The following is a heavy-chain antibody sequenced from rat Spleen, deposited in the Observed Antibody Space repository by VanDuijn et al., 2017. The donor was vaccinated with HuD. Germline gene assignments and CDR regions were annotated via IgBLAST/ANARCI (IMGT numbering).Heavy chain of an antibody. V-gene: IGHV4-2*01. J-gene: IGHJ2*01. Sequence: EVKLVESGGGLVQSGRSLKLSCAASGFNFNDHWMGWVRQAPGKGLEWIGEINKDSSIRKYIPSLKEKIIISRDNAKNTLYLQMSKLGSEDTAIYYGVREEVGVRDWGQGVMVTVSS. D-gene: IGHD4-3*01. CDR1: GFNFNDHW. CDR3: VREEVGVRD. CDR2: INKDSSIR.